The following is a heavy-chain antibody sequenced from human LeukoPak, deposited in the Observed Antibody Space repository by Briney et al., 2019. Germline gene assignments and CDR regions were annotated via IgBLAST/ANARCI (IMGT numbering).Heavy chain of an antibody. CDR1: GFTFSSHG. Sequence: GGSLRLSCAASGFTFSSHGMHCVRQAPGKGLEWVAVIWYDGSKKYYADSAKGQFTISRHNSKNTLYLQMNSLRAEDTAVYYCARADFGRKPYDYGMDVWGKGITVTVSS. D-gene: IGHD3-10*01. J-gene: IGHJ6*04. CDR2: IWYDGSKK. V-gene: IGHV3-33*01. CDR3: ARADFGRKPYDYGMDV.